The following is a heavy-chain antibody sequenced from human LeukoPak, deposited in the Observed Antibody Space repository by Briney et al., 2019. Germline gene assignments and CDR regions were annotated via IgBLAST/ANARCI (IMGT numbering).Heavy chain of an antibody. CDR2: MNPNSGNT. CDR3: ARGGRGRNWFDP. D-gene: IGHD3-10*01. Sequence: ASVKVSCKASGYTFTSYDINWVRQATGQGLEWMGWMNPNSGNTGYAQKFQGRVTITRNTSISTAYMELSSLRSGDTAVYYCARGGRGRNWFDPWGQGTLVTVSS. CDR1: GYTFTSYD. V-gene: IGHV1-8*03. J-gene: IGHJ5*02.